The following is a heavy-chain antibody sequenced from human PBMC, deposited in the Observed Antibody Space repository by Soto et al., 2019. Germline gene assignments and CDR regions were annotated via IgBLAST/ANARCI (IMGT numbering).Heavy chain of an antibody. Sequence: PGGSLRLSCAASGFTFSSYAMSWVRQAPGKGLEWVSAISGSGGSTYYADSVKGRFTISRDNSKNTLYLQMNSLRAEDTAVYYWAESPYSGGWYDWYFDLWGRGTLVTVSS. D-gene: IGHD6-19*01. V-gene: IGHV3-23*01. CDR2: ISGSGGST. CDR1: GFTFSSYA. J-gene: IGHJ2*01. CDR3: AESPYSGGWYDWYFDL.